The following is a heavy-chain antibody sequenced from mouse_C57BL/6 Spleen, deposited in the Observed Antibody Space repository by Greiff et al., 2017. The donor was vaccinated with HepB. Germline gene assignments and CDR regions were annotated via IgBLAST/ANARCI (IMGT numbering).Heavy chain of an antibody. CDR1: GFTFSDYY. CDR2: ISNGGGST. D-gene: IGHD1-1*01. V-gene: IGHV5-12*01. CDR3: ARHGYYGSSYPYAMDY. J-gene: IGHJ4*01. Sequence: DVMLVESGGGLVQPGGSLKLSCAASGFTFSDYYMYWVRQTPEKRLEWVAYISNGGGSTYYPDTVKGRFTISRDNAKNTLYLQMSRLKSEDTAMYYCARHGYYGSSYPYAMDYWGQGTSVTVSS.